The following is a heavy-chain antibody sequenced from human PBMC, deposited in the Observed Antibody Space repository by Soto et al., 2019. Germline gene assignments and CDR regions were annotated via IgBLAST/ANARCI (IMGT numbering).Heavy chain of an antibody. CDR1: GFTFSRYW. D-gene: IGHD3-22*01. CDR3: ARSVTMIVVHGPPEGTYYYFDY. J-gene: IGHJ4*02. CDR2: IKQDGSEK. V-gene: IGHV3-7*01. Sequence: GGSLRLSCAASGFTFSRYWMSWVRQAPGKGLEWVANIKQDGSEKYYVDSVKGRFTISRDNAKNSLYLQMNSLRAEDTAVYYCARSVTMIVVHGPPEGTYYYFDYWGQGTLVTVSS.